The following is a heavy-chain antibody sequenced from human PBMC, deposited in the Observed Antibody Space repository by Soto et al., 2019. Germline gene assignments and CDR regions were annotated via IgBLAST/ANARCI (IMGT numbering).Heavy chain of an antibody. V-gene: IGHV4-31*11. D-gene: IGHD2-2*01. CDR3: AREPYCTSPTFFIHFDS. CDR2: IFHTGST. Sequence: NCAGSGASISSGYSYWSWIRQRPGKGLEWIGYIFHTGSTYYAPSLKSRVTISLDSSKNQFSLQLTSAPAADTAVYFCAREPYCTSPTFFIHFDSWGHVRFVTVSS. J-gene: IGHJ4*01. CDR1: GASISSGYSY.